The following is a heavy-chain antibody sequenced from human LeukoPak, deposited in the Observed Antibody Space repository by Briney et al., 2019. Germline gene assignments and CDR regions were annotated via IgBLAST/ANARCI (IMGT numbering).Heavy chain of an antibody. J-gene: IGHJ4*02. D-gene: IGHD6-19*01. CDR1: GFTFNTYA. CDR2: ISSSGSNT. V-gene: IGHV3-23*01. Sequence: GGSLRLSCAASGFTFNTYAMTWVRQAPGKGLEWVSSISSSGSNTYYTDSVKGRFTVSRDNSKYTLYLQMNSLRAEDTAVYYCARDFRSSGRDATDYWGQGTLVTVSS. CDR3: ARDFRSSGRDATDY.